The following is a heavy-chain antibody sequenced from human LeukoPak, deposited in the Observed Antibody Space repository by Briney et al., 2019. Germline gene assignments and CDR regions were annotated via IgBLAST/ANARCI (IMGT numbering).Heavy chain of an antibody. D-gene: IGHD6-13*01. Sequence: GGSLRLSCAASGFTFSSYAMHWVRQAPGKGLEWVAVISYDGSNKYYADSVKGRFTISRDISKNTLYLQVNSLRAEDTAVYYCARASIAAAGTSPLDYWGQGTLVTVSS. CDR1: GFTFSSYA. CDR3: ARASIAAAGTSPLDY. J-gene: IGHJ4*02. CDR2: ISYDGSNK. V-gene: IGHV3-30-3*01.